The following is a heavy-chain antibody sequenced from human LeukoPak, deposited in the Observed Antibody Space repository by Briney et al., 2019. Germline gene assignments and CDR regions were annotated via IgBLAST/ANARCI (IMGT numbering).Heavy chain of an antibody. V-gene: IGHV3-23*01. CDR1: GFTFKLSA. CDR3: ARDRGPYVGIDNNWFDP. CDR2: IGGTGDNT. Sequence: GGSRTLSCLASGFTFKLSAMTWVRQAPGKGLEWVSAIGGTGDNTYYADSVKGRFTISRDNSKNTLYLQMDSLRAEDTATYDCARDRGPYVGIDNNWFDPWGQGTLVIVSS. J-gene: IGHJ5*02. D-gene: IGHD3-10*02.